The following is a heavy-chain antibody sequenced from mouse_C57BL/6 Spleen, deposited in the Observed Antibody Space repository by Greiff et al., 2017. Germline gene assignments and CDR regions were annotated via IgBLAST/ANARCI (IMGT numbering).Heavy chain of an antibody. D-gene: IGHD2-4*01. CDR1: GFSLTSYG. Sequence: VQLKESGPGLVQPSQSLSITCTVSGFSLTSYGVHWVRQSPGKGLEWLGVIWRGGSTDYNAALISRLSISKDNSKSQVFFKMNSLQADDTAIYYCARAYYDYDGFAYWGQGTLVTVSA. CDR3: ARAYYDYDGFAY. CDR2: IWRGGST. V-gene: IGHV2-2*01. J-gene: IGHJ3*01.